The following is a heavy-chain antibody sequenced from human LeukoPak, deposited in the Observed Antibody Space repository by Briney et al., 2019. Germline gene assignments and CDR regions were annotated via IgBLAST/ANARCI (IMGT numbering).Heavy chain of an antibody. CDR1: GGSFSGYY. CDR2: INHSGST. CDR3: ARVPGGALNWFDP. D-gene: IGHD1-1*01. J-gene: IGHJ5*02. Sequence: SETLSLTCAVYGGSFSGYYWSWIRQPPGKGLEWIGEINHSGSTNYNPSLKSRVTISVDTSKNQFSLKLRSVTAADTSVYYCARVPGGALNWFDPWGQGTLVTVSS. V-gene: IGHV4-34*01.